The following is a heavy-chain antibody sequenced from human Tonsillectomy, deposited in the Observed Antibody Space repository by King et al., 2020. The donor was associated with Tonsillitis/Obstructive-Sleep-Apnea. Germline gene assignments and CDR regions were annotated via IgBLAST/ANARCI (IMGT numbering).Heavy chain of an antibody. CDR1: GFTFSSYG. V-gene: IGHV3-30*18. CDR3: AKDPPPTRAFGVVISYYYYYMDV. J-gene: IGHJ6*03. CDR2: ISYDGTNK. D-gene: IGHD3-3*01. Sequence: VQLVESGGGVVQPGRSLRLSCAASGFTFSSYGMHWVRQAPGKGLEWVAVISYDGTNKYYADSVKGRFTISRDNSKNTLYLQMNSLRAEDTAVYYCAKDPPPTRAFGVVISYYYYYMDVWGKGTTVTVSS.